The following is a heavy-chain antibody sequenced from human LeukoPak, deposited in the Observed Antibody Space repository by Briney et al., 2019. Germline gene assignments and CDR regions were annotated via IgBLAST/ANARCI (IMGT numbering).Heavy chain of an antibody. CDR3: ARAVRGYSYAYLPY. D-gene: IGHD5-18*01. J-gene: IGHJ4*02. CDR1: GYTFSSYG. Sequence: ASVKVSCKASGYTFSSYGISWVRQAPGQGLDWMGWISAYDGNTDYAQNLQGRVTMTTDTSTSTAYMELRSLRSDDTAVYYCARAVRGYSYAYLPYWGQGTLVTVSS. CDR2: ISAYDGNT. V-gene: IGHV1-18*01.